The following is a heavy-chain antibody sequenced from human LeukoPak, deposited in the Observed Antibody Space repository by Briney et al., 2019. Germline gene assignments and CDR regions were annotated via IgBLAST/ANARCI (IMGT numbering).Heavy chain of an antibody. CDR3: AKEAVVGVLRYFDWLPYFDY. D-gene: IGHD3-9*01. J-gene: IGHJ4*02. CDR1: GFTFSSYG. Sequence: GGSLRLSCAASGFTFSSYGMHWVRQAPGKGLEWVAFIRYDGSNKYYADSVKGRFTISRDNSKNTLYLQMNSLRAEDTAVYYCAKEAVVGVLRYFDWLPYFDYWGQGTLVTVSS. V-gene: IGHV3-30*02. CDR2: IRYDGSNK.